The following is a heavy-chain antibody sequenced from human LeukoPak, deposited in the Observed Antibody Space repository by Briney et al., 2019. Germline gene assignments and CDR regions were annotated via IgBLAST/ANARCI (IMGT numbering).Heavy chain of an antibody. CDR3: ARRDCSGGSCYGIDY. V-gene: IGHV3-7*01. Sequence: GGSLRLSCAASGFTFSSHWMSWVRQAPGKGLEWVAIINQDGSEKYYVDSVKGRFTISRDNAKNSLYLQMNSLRAEDTAVYYCARRDCSGGSCYGIDYWGQGTLVTVSS. CDR2: INQDGSEK. J-gene: IGHJ4*02. CDR1: GFTFSSHW. D-gene: IGHD2-15*01.